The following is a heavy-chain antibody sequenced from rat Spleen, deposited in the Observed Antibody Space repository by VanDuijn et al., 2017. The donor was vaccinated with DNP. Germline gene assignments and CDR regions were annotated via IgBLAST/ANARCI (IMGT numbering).Heavy chain of an antibody. CDR2: INKNSRTI. D-gene: IGHD4-3*01. Sequence: EVKLVESGGGPVQPGRSLKLSCAASGFNLNDYWMAWVRQAPGKGLEWIGEINKNSRTINYSPSLKDKFTISRDNAQNTLYLQMSKLGSEDTAIYYCVRWNSGHFDYWGQGVMVTVSS. J-gene: IGHJ2*01. CDR3: VRWNSGHFDY. CDR1: GFNLNDYW. V-gene: IGHV4-2*01.